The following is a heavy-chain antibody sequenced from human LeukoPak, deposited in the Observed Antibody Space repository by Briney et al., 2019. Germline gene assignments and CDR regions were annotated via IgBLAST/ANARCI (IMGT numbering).Heavy chain of an antibody. CDR1: EFTFSSYG. Sequence: GGSLRLSCAASEFTFSSYGMNWVRQAPGKGLEWVSGISGSGGNTYYADSVKARFTISRDNSKNTLYLQMNSLRAEDTAVYYCAKGSYFDSSGYYRDDAFDVRGHGTMVTVSS. J-gene: IGHJ3*01. CDR3: AKGSYFDSSGYYRDDAFDV. V-gene: IGHV3-23*01. D-gene: IGHD3-22*01. CDR2: ISGSGGNT.